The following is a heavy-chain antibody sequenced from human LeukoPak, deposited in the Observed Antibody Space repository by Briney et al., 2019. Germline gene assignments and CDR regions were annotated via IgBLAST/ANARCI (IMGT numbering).Heavy chain of an antibody. Sequence: ASVKVSCKASGYTFSSYDINWVRQAPGQGLEWMGWMNPNSGNTGYARELQGRVAMTRDTSISTAYMELSSLISDDTAVYYCTRGGTIYDTILEDPFDIWGQGTMVTVSS. CDR3: TRGGTIYDTILEDPFDI. CDR1: GYTFSSYD. V-gene: IGHV1-8*01. D-gene: IGHD3-22*01. CDR2: MNPNSGNT. J-gene: IGHJ3*02.